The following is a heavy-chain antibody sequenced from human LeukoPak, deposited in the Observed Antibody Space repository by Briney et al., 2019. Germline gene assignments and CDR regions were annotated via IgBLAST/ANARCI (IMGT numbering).Heavy chain of an antibody. J-gene: IGHJ4*02. CDR3: ARDQTATSLFDY. V-gene: IGHV1-69*05. CDR2: IIPIFGTA. CDR1: GGTFSSYA. D-gene: IGHD5-24*01. Sequence: SVKVSCXASGGTFSSYAISWVRQAPGQGLEWMGRIIPIFGTANYAQKFQGRVTINTDESTSTAYMELSSLRSEDTAVYYCARDQTATSLFDYWGQGTLVTVSS.